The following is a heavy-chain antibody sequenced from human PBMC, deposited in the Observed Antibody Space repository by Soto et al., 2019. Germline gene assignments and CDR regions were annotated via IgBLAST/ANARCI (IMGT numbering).Heavy chain of an antibody. Sequence: SVKVSCKASGGTFSSYAISWVRQAPGQGLEWMGGIIPIFGTANYAQKFQGRVTITADESTSTAYMELSSLRSEDTAVYYCARSYSSSWSLYYYYGMDVWGQGTTVTVSS. D-gene: IGHD6-13*01. CDR1: GGTFSSYA. V-gene: IGHV1-69*13. J-gene: IGHJ6*02. CDR2: IIPIFGTA. CDR3: ARSYSSSWSLYYYYGMDV.